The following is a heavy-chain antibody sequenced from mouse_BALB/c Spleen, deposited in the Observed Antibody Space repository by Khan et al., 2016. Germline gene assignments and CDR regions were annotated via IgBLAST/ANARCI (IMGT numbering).Heavy chain of an antibody. D-gene: IGHD1-1*01. V-gene: IGHV3-2*02. CDR1: GYSITSDYA. Sequence: EVQLQESGPGLVKPSQSLSLTCTVTGYSITSDYAWNWIRQFPGNKLEWMGYISYSGSTSYNPSLKSRISITRDTSKNQFFLQLNSVPTEDTATYYCARSKNYGNSPAWFAYWGQGTLVTVSA. J-gene: IGHJ3*01. CDR3: ARSKNYGNSPAWFAY. CDR2: ISYSGST.